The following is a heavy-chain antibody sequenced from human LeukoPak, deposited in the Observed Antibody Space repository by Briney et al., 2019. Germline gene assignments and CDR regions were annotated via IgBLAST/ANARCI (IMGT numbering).Heavy chain of an antibody. CDR1: GFTFSNYA. J-gene: IGHJ4*02. Sequence: HPGGSLRLSCAASGFTFSNYAIHWVRQAPGKGLEWVEVISYDGSNKYYADSVKGRFTISRDNSKNTVYLQMNSLRPEETAVYYCAKDRVATIKGVYYFDYWGQGTLVTVSS. CDR3: AKDRVATIKGVYYFDY. V-gene: IGHV3-30*18. D-gene: IGHD5-12*01. CDR2: ISYDGSNK.